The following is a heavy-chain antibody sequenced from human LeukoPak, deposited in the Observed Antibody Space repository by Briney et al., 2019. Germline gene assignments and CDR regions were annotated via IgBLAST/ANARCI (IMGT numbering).Heavy chain of an antibody. Sequence: GGSLRLSCAASGFTFSSYGMHWVRQAPGKGLEWVAVISYDGSNKYYADSVKGRFTISRDNSKNTLYLQMNSLRAEDTAVYYCANGRQGLYYYYGMDVWGQGTTVTVSS. J-gene: IGHJ6*02. CDR3: ANGRQGLYYYYGMDV. D-gene: IGHD1-1*01. CDR2: ISYDGSNK. V-gene: IGHV3-30*18. CDR1: GFTFSSYG.